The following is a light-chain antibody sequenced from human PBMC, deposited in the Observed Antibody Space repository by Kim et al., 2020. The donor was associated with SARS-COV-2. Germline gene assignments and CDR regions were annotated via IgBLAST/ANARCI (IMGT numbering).Light chain of an antibody. V-gene: IGKV3-15*01. CDR2: GAS. J-gene: IGKJ1*01. CDR1: QSVSSF. CDR3: QQYYNWPPT. Sequence: EIVLTQSPATLSLSPGERATLSCRASQSVSSFLAWYQQKPGQAPRLLIYGASSRATGIPARFSGSGSGTEFTLTISSLQSEDFAAYYCQQYYNWPPTFGQGTKVDIK.